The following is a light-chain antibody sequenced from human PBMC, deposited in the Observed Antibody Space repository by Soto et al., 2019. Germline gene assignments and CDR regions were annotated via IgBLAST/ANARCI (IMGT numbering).Light chain of an antibody. V-gene: IGKV3-20*01. Sequence: EIGFRQAPGNLSLCSEEKATLSCRASQRFSSSYLAWYQQNPRQAPRPLIYGASSTAIGIPDRFSGSGSGTDFTLTISRLEPEDFAVYYCQQYGSSPWTFGQGTKVDIK. CDR1: QRFSSSY. J-gene: IGKJ1*01. CDR3: QQYGSSPWT. CDR2: GAS.